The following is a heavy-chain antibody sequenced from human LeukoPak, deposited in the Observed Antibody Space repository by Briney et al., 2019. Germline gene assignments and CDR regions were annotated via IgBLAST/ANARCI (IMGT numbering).Heavy chain of an antibody. V-gene: IGHV5-51*01. CDR2: IYPGDSET. Sequence: GESLKISCKGFGYSFTSYWIGWVRQMPGKGLEWMGFIYPGDSETRYSPSFQGQVTISTDNSITTAYLQWSSLKASDTAVYYCAGLGTTGITTRFDYWGQGTLVTVSS. CDR1: GYSFTSYW. J-gene: IGHJ4*02. CDR3: AGLGTTGITTRFDY. D-gene: IGHD1-1*01.